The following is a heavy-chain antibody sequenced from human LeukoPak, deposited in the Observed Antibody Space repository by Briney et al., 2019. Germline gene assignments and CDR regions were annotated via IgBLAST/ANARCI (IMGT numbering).Heavy chain of an antibody. CDR2: IYSGGGT. CDR3: AGTASNPPHFDY. Sequence: PGGSLRLSCAASGFTVSSKYMSWVRQAPGKGLEWVSVIYSGGGTYYAGSVKGRFTISRDNSKNTVYLQMNSLRAEDTAVYYCAGTASNPPHFDYWGPGTLVTVST. D-gene: IGHD4-11*01. V-gene: IGHV3-53*01. J-gene: IGHJ4*02. CDR1: GFTVSSKY.